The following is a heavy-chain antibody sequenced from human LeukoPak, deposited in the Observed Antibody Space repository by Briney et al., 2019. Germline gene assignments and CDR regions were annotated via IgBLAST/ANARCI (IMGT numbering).Heavy chain of an antibody. CDR3: AKVGGSGSPDC. J-gene: IGHJ4*02. V-gene: IGHV3-30*18. CDR2: ISYDGSNK. CDR1: GFTFSSYG. D-gene: IGHD3-10*01. Sequence: PGGSLRLSCAASGFTFSSYGMHWVRQAPGKGLEWVAVISYDGSNKYYADSVKGRFTISRDNSKNTLYLQMNSLRAEDTAVYYCAKVGGSGSPDCWGQGTLVTVSS.